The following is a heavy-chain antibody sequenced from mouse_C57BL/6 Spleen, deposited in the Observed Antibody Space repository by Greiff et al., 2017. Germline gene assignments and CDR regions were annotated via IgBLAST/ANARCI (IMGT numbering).Heavy chain of an antibody. D-gene: IGHD2-5*01. CDR3: ARGDYSKGDYAMDY. J-gene: IGHJ4*01. V-gene: IGHV1-69*01. CDR2: IDPSDSYT. Sequence: QVQLQQPGAELVMPGASVKLSCKASGYTFTSYWMHWVKQRPGQGLEWIGEIDPSDSYTNYNQKFKGKSTLTVDKSSSPAYMQLSSLTSEDSAVYYCARGDYSKGDYAMDYWGQGTSVTVSS. CDR1: GYTFTSYW.